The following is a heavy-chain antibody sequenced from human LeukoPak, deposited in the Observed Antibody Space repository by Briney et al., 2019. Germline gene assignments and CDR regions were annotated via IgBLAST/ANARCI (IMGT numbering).Heavy chain of an antibody. CDR1: GGSISSYY. CDR2: IYYSGST. J-gene: IGHJ4*02. V-gene: IGHV4-59*01. D-gene: IGHD3-10*01. Sequence: PSETLSLTCTVSGGSISSYYWSWIRQPPGQGLERIGYIYYSGSTNYNPSLTSRVTISVDTFKNQFSLKLSSVTAAETAVYYCARGIMVRGVIPLYYFDYWGQGTLVTVSS. CDR3: ARGIMVRGVIPLYYFDY.